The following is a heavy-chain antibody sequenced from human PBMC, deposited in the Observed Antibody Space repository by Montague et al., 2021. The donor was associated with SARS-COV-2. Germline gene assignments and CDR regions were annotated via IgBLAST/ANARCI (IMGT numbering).Heavy chain of an antibody. CDR3: ARLLLELPGDY. CDR2: IYYSGST. Sequence: SETLSLTCTVPGSSISSSSYYWGWIRQPPGKGLEWIGSIYYSGSTYYNPSLKSRVTISVDTSKNQFSLKLNSVTAADTAVYYCARLLLELPGDYWGQGTLVTVSS. CDR1: GSSISSSSYY. D-gene: IGHD1-7*01. J-gene: IGHJ4*02. V-gene: IGHV4-39*01.